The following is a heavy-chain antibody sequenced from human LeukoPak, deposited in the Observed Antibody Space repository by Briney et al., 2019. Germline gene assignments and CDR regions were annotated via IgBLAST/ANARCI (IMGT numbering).Heavy chain of an antibody. Sequence: PSETLSLTCTVSGYSINNGYYWGWIRQPPGKGLEWIGSIYHSGSTYYKPSLKSRVTISVDTSKNHFSLKLSSVTAADTAVYYCARPRYYYGSGSYYDYWGQGTLVTVSS. J-gene: IGHJ4*02. CDR1: GYSINNGYY. CDR3: ARPRYYYGSGSYYDY. CDR2: IYHSGST. D-gene: IGHD3-10*01. V-gene: IGHV4-38-2*02.